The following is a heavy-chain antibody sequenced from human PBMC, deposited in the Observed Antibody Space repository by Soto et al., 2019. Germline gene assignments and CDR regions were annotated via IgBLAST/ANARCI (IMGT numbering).Heavy chain of an antibody. CDR2: IKQDGSEK. Sequence: LRLSCAASGFTFSSYWMSWVRQAPGKGLEWVANIKQDGSEKYYVDSVKGRFTISRDNAKNSLYLQMNSLRAEGTAVYYCAREGRYVSAYVWGSYRYFVDAFDIWGQGTMVTVSS. J-gene: IGHJ3*02. D-gene: IGHD3-16*02. CDR1: GFTFSSYW. V-gene: IGHV3-7*03. CDR3: AREGRYVSAYVWGSYRYFVDAFDI.